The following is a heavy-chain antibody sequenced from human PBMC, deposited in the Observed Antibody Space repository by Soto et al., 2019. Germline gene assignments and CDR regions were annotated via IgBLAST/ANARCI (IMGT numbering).Heavy chain of an antibody. V-gene: IGHV3-74*01. CDR2: INDDGSNT. J-gene: IGHJ5*02. CDR3: ARDVSLVFDP. Sequence: EVQLVESGGGLVQPGGSLRLSCVASGFTLSSYWMHWVRQAPGKGLVWVSHINDDGSNTNYADSVKGRFTISRDNAKSTLYLQMHSLRAEDTAVYYCARDVSLVFDPWGQGTLVTVSS. CDR1: GFTLSSYW. D-gene: IGHD2-8*02.